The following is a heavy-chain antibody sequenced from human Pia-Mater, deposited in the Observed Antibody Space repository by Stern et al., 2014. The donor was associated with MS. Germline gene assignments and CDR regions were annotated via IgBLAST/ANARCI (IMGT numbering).Heavy chain of an antibody. D-gene: IGHD3-16*01. Sequence: QVQLQESGPGLVKPSGTLSLTCAVSGGSISSSNLWSWVRQPPGKGLEWIGESYHTVSANYNPSLKSRVTISIDESKNQFSLNLSSVTAADTAVYYCAREPLGDTWGQGTLVTVSS. J-gene: IGHJ5*02. CDR2: SYHTVSA. CDR3: AREPLGDT. V-gene: IGHV4-4*02. CDR1: GGSISSSNL.